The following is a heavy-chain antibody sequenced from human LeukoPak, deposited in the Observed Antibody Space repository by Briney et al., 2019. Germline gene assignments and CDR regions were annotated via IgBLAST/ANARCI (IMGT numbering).Heavy chain of an antibody. CDR2: IKQDGSEK. J-gene: IGHJ4*02. CDR1: GFSFSNYW. Sequence: GGSLRLSCAASGFSFSNYWMSWVRPAPGKGLEWVANIKQDGSEKYYVDSLKGRFTISRDNAKNSLYLQMNSLRAEDTAVYYCARDPDYWGQGTLVIVSS. V-gene: IGHV3-7*01. CDR3: ARDPDY.